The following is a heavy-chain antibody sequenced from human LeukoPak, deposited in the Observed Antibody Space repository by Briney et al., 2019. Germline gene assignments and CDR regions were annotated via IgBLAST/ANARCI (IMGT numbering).Heavy chain of an antibody. D-gene: IGHD6-19*01. Sequence: ASVKVSCKASGYTFTSYGISWVRQAPGQGLEWMGWISAYNGNTNYAQKLQGRVTMTTDTSTSTAYMELRSLRSDDTAVYYCAREGAVAGILGWFDPWGQGTLVTVSS. V-gene: IGHV1-18*01. J-gene: IGHJ5*02. CDR1: GYTFTSYG. CDR3: AREGAVAGILGWFDP. CDR2: ISAYNGNT.